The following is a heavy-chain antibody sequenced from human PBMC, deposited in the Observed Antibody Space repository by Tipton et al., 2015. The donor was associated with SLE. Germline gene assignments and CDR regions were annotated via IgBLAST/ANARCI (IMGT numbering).Heavy chain of an antibody. D-gene: IGHD4-17*01. CDR2: IHYSRNT. J-gene: IGHJ4*02. CDR3: AKDYNYDYPDYN. CDR1: GGSISSYY. V-gene: IGHV4-59*12. Sequence: TLSLTCTVSGGSISSYYWNWIRQPPGKGLEWIGNIHYSRNTNYNPSLKSRVTISIDKSRNQFSLKLNSVTAADTAVYYCAKDYNYDYPDYNWGQGTLVIVSS.